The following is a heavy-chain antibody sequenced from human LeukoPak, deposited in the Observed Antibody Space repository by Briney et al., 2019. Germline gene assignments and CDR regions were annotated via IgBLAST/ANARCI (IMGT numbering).Heavy chain of an antibody. CDR3: ARGAAAGEDYYYYGMDV. D-gene: IGHD6-13*01. Sequence: ASVKVSCKASGYTFTGYYMHWVQQAPGQGLEWMGWINPNSGGTNYAQKFQGWVTMTRDTSISTAYMELSRLRSDDTAVYYCARGAAAGEDYYYYGMDVWGQGATVTVSS. CDR1: GYTFTGYY. V-gene: IGHV1-2*04. J-gene: IGHJ6*02. CDR2: INPNSGGT.